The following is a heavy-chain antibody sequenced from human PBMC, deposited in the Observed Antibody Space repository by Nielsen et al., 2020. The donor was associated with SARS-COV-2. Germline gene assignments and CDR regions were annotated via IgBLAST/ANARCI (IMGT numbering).Heavy chain of an antibody. D-gene: IGHD4-17*01. CDR3: AKVAGPYDYGDYVDY. J-gene: IGHJ4*02. CDR2: INWNGGST. V-gene: IGHV3-20*04. Sequence: GESLKISCAASGFTFDDYGMSWVRQAPGKGLEWVSGINWNGGSTGYADSVKGRFTISRDNAKNSLYLQMNSLRAEDTALYYCAKVAGPYDYGDYVDYWGQGTLVTVSS. CDR1: GFTFDDYG.